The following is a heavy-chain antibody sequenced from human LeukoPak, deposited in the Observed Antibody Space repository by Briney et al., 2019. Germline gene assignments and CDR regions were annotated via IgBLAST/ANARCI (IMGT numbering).Heavy chain of an antibody. V-gene: IGHV4-34*01. CDR2: INHSGST. CDR1: GGSFSGYY. CDR3: AREVVTTILMFDY. Sequence: PSETLSLTCAVYGGSFSGYYWSWIRQPPGKGLEWIGEINHSGSTNYNPSLKSRVTISVDTSKNQFSLRLNSVSAADTAVYYCAREVVTTILMFDYWGQGTLVTVSS. D-gene: IGHD5-12*01. J-gene: IGHJ4*02.